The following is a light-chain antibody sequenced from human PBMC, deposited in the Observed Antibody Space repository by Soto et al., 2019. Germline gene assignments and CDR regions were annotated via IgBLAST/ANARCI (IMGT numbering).Light chain of an antibody. V-gene: IGKV3-15*01. CDR1: QSISDN. Sequence: DIVMTQSPAILSVSLGERATLSCLASQSISDNLAWYQQRSGQAPRLLIYGASTRATGVPARFSGSGSGTEFTLTISSIQSDDVAIYYCQQYNSLPPRTFGGGTKVE. CDR2: GAS. CDR3: QQYNSLPPRT. J-gene: IGKJ4*01.